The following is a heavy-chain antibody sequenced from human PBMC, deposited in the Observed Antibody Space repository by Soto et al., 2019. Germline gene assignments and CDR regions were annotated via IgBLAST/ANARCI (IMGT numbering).Heavy chain of an antibody. CDR1: GFTVSGNY. D-gene: IGHD1-26*01. CDR2: IYSAGNT. Sequence: EVQLVESGGDLVQPGGSLRLSCAASGFTVSGNYMSWVRQAPGNGLEWISIIYSAGNTYYADSVKGRFTISRDNSKNTRYLQMNSLGAEETAVYYCARDFVVGGTTLNYYYRMDVWGQGTTVTVSS. CDR3: ARDFVVGGTTLNYYYRMDV. V-gene: IGHV3-66*01. J-gene: IGHJ6*02.